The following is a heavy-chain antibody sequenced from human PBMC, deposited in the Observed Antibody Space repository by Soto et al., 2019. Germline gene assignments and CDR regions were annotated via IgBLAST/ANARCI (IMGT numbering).Heavy chain of an antibody. D-gene: IGHD6-6*01. V-gene: IGHV5-51*01. CDR2: IYPGDSDT. CDR1: GYSFTSYW. Sequence: GESLKISCKGSGYSFTSYWIGWVRQMHGKGLEWMGLIYPGDSDTRYSPSFQGQVTISADKSISTAYLQWSSLKASDTAMYYCAIQGSSSSMYYYYGMDVWGQGTTVTVSS. CDR3: AIQGSSSSMYYYYGMDV. J-gene: IGHJ6*02.